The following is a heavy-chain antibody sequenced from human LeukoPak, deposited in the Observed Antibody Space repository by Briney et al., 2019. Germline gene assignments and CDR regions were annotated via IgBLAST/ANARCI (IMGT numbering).Heavy chain of an antibody. Sequence: GRSLRLSCAASGFTFSSYAMHWVRQAPGKGLEWVAVISYDGSNKYYADSVKGRFTISRDNSKNTLYLQMNSLSAEDTAVYYCARDGSGSYYVSYFDYWGPGTLVTVSS. J-gene: IGHJ4*02. D-gene: IGHD1-26*01. CDR3: ARDGSGSYYVSYFDY. CDR2: ISYDGSNK. V-gene: IGHV3-30-3*01. CDR1: GFTFSSYA.